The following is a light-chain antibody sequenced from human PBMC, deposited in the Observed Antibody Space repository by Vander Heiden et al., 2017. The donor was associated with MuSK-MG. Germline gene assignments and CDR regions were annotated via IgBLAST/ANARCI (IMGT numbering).Light chain of an antibody. V-gene: IGLV2-23*02. J-gene: IGLJ2*01. CDR3: CSYAGSPTFVV. Sequence: SALTQPASVSGSPGPSITPSCTGTSSDVGSYNRVSWYQQYPGTAPKLLICEVTKRPSGVSNRFSASKSGNTASLTISGLQAEDEADYYCCSYAGSPTFVVFGGGTKLTVL. CDR2: EVT. CDR1: SSDVGSYNR.